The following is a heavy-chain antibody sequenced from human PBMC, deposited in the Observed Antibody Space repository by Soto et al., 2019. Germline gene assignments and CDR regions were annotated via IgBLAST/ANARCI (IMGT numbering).Heavy chain of an antibody. CDR1: GFTFNTYS. J-gene: IGHJ4*02. Sequence: EVQLVESGGDLVQPGGSLRLSCAASGFTFNTYSMNWVRQAPGKGLEWVSCISSSGSAIYYADSVRGRFTISRDNAKNSLYLRMNSLRDAETAVYYCARGRYGDYVVDYWGQGTLVTVSS. CDR2: ISSSGSAI. D-gene: IGHD4-17*01. CDR3: ARGRYGDYVVDY. V-gene: IGHV3-48*02.